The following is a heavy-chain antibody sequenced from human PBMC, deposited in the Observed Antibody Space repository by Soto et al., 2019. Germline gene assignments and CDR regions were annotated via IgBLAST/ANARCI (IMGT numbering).Heavy chain of an antibody. CDR2: IYYSGST. CDR3: ARASSSWHDFDY. J-gene: IGHJ4*02. CDR1: GGSISSGDYY. V-gene: IGHV4-30-4*01. Sequence: SETLSLTCTVSGGSISSGDYYWIWIRQPPGKGLEWIGYIYYSGSTYYNPSLKSRVTISVDTSKNQFSLKLSSVTAADTAVYYCARASSSWHDFDYWGQGTLVPVSS. D-gene: IGHD6-13*01.